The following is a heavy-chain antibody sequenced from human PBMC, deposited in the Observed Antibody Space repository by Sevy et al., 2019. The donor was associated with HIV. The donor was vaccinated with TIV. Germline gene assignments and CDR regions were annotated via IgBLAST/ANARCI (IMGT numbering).Heavy chain of an antibody. Sequence: ASVKVSCKASGGTFSSYAISWVRQAPGQGLEWMGGIIPIFGTANYAQKFQGRVTITADESTSTAYMELSSLRSEDTAAYYCAIGGGETYYDILTGYSFDYWGQGTLVTVSS. D-gene: IGHD3-9*01. J-gene: IGHJ4*02. CDR2: IIPIFGTA. V-gene: IGHV1-69*13. CDR1: GGTFSSYA. CDR3: AIGGGETYYDILTGYSFDY.